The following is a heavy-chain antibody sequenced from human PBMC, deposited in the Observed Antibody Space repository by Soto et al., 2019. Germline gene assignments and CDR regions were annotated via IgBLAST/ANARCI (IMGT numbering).Heavy chain of an antibody. CDR1: GYTFSAYT. CDR2: INAGSGNT. J-gene: IGHJ3*02. CDR3: ASDTETLGPRANDALDI. Sequence: QAQLVQSGAAMKKPGASVKVSCKATGYTFSAYTMNWVRQAPGQSLEWMGWINAGSGNTKYSQNCQGRVSITRDTSASTVYMELTGLTSEDTAVYYCASDTETLGPRANDALDIWGQGTMVTVSS. V-gene: IGHV1-3*01. D-gene: IGHD3-3*02.